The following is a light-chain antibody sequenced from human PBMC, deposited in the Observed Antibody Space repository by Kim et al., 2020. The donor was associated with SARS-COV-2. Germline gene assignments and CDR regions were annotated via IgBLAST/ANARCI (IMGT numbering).Light chain of an antibody. V-gene: IGKV3-20*01. CDR3: HQYVSSPST. CDR1: QSVSSSY. Sequence: EIVLTQSPGTLSLSPGERATLSCRASQSVSSSYLAWYQQKPGQAPRLLIYGASSRATGIPDRFSGSGSGTDFTLTISRLEPEDFAVYYCHQYVSSPSTFGGGTKVDIK. CDR2: GAS. J-gene: IGKJ4*01.